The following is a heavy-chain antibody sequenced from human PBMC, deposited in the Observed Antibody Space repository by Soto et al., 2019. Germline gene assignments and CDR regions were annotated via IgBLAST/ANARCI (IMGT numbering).Heavy chain of an antibody. CDR1: GFTVSNNY. J-gene: IGHJ4*02. V-gene: IGHV3-53*01. CDR2: IYSGGYT. Sequence: EVQLVESGGGLIQPGGSLRLSCAVSGFTVSNNYMSWVRQAPGKGLEGVSVIYSGGYTAYGDSVKGRFTISRDNSKNTLSPQINSRGPGATAVFFCATHPGGGGYWGQGTLVTVSS. D-gene: IGHD3-10*01. CDR3: ATHPGGGGY.